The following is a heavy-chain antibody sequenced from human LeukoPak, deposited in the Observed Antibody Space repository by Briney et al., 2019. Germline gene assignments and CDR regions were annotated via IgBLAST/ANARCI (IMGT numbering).Heavy chain of an antibody. CDR1: GFTFSSYS. V-gene: IGHV3-21*01. CDR3: ASRLTYSGSYYGVDY. CDR2: ISSSSSHI. D-gene: IGHD1-26*01. J-gene: IGHJ4*02. Sequence: SGGSMRLSCAASGFTFSSYSMNWVRQAPGKGLEWVSSISSSSSHIYYADSVKGRFTISRDIAKNSLYLQMNSLRAEDTAVYYCASRLTYSGSYYGVDYWGQGTLVTVSS.